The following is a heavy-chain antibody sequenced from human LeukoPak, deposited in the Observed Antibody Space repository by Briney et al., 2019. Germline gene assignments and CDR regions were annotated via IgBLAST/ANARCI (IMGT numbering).Heavy chain of an antibody. CDR2: ISYDGSIK. J-gene: IGHJ4*02. Sequence: PGRSLRLSCAASGFTFSSYAMHWVRQAPGKGLEWVAVISYDGSIKYYADSVKGRFTISRDNSKNTLYLQMNSLRAEDTAVYYCAKHSSSWYTEVFDYWGQGTLVTVSS. CDR3: AKHSSSWYTEVFDY. V-gene: IGHV3-30-3*01. D-gene: IGHD6-13*01. CDR1: GFTFSSYA.